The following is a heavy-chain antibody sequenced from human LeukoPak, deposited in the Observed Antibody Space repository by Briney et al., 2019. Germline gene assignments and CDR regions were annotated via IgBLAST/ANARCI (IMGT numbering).Heavy chain of an antibody. J-gene: IGHJ4*02. V-gene: IGHV3-21*01. CDR2: ISSSSSYI. CDR1: GFTFSDYY. D-gene: IGHD6-13*01. Sequence: GGSLRLSCAASGFTFSDYYMSWIRQAPGKGLEWVSSISSSSSYIYYADSVKGRFTISRDNAKNSLYLQMNSLRAEDTAVYYCARDLSWYSSSSQGIFDYWGQGTLVTVSS. CDR3: ARDLSWYSSSSQGIFDY.